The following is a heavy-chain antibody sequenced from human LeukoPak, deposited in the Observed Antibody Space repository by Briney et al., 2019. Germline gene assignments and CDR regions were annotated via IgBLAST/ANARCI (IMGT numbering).Heavy chain of an antibody. CDR3: ARVSERRGWFDP. CDR1: GASISSHY. D-gene: IGHD1-1*01. J-gene: IGHJ5*02. Sequence: SETLSLTCTVFGASISSHYWSWIRQSPGKGLEWIGDIYSSGGTNYGASLESRVTISLDTSKSQFSLNLRSVTAADTAVYYCARVSERRGWFDPWGQGTLVTVSS. V-gene: IGHV4-59*11. CDR2: IYSSGGT.